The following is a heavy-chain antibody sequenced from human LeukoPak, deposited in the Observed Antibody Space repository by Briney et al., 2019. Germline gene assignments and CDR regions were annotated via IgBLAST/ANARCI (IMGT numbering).Heavy chain of an antibody. Sequence: PGGSLRLSCTASGFSSMNAWMTWVRQAPGKGLEWVGRIKSKADGGTADYAAPVEGRFSISRDDSKNTLYLQMNSLKTEDTAVYYCNTWLSYDDHWGQGTLVTVSS. CDR2: IKSKADGGTA. D-gene: IGHD6-19*01. J-gene: IGHJ4*02. V-gene: IGHV3-15*01. CDR1: GFSSMNAW. CDR3: NTWLSYDDH.